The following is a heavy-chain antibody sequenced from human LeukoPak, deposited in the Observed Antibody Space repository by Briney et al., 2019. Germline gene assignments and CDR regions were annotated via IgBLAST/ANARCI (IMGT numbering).Heavy chain of an antibody. V-gene: IGHV1-18*04. D-gene: IGHD6-13*01. Sequence: ASVKVSFKASGYTFTSYGISWVRPAPGQGLAWMGWISAYNGNTNYAQKLQGRVTMTTDTSTSTAYMELRSLRSDNTAVYYCARVSSSWQTFDYWGQGTLVTVSS. J-gene: IGHJ4*02. CDR3: ARVSSSWQTFDY. CDR1: GYTFTSYG. CDR2: ISAYNGNT.